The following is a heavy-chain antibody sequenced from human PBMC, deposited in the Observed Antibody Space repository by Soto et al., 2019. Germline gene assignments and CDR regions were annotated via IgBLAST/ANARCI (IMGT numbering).Heavy chain of an antibody. CDR3: ARAPRGRYGDFDY. J-gene: IGHJ4*02. Sequence: EVPLVESGGGLVKPGGSLRLSCAASGFTFSSYSMNWVRQAPGKGLEWVSSISSSSSYIYYADSVKGRFTISRDNAKNSLYLQMNSLRAEDTAVYYCARAPRGRYGDFDYWGQGTLVTVSS. CDR2: ISSSSSYI. V-gene: IGHV3-21*01. D-gene: IGHD4-17*01. CDR1: GFTFSSYS.